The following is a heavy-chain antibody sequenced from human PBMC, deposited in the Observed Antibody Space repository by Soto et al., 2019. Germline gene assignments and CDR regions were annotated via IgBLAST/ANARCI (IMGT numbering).Heavy chain of an antibody. CDR2: INSDTGYT. J-gene: IGHJ5*02. Sequence: ASVKVSCKASGFTFSHHSIHWVRQAPGQRLEWMGWINSDTGYTKYSQKFQARLTITWDSSAKTAYMELSSLQSEDTAVYYCVRGKEAGVWFDPWGQGTLVTSPQ. V-gene: IGHV1-3*04. CDR3: VRGKEAGVWFDP. CDR1: GFTFSHHS. D-gene: IGHD3-10*01.